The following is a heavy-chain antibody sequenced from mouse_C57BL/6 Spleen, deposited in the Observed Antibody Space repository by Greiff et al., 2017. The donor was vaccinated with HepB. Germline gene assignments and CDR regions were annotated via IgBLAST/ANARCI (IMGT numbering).Heavy chain of an antibody. J-gene: IGHJ2*01. CDR3: ARGGDYDGENFDY. CDR1: GYTFTSYW. Sequence: QVQLKQPGAELVRPGSSVKLSCKASGYTFTSYWMHWVKQRPIQGLEWIGNIDPSDSETHYNQKFKDKATLTVDKSSSTAYMQLSSLTSEDSAVYYCARGGDYDGENFDYWGQGTTLTVSS. V-gene: IGHV1-52*01. CDR2: IDPSDSET. D-gene: IGHD2-4*01.